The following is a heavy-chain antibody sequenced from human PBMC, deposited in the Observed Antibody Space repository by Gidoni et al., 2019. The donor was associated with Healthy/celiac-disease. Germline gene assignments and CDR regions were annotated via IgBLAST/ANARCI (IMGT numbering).Heavy chain of an antibody. V-gene: IGHV4-4*07. CDR3: ARRHNWNDDAFDI. CDR2: IYTSGGT. Sequence: QVQLPESGPGLVKPSETMSLTCTVSGGSISSYYWSWIRQPAGKGLEWIGRIYTSGGTNYNPSLKRRVTMSVDTSKNQFSLKLSSVTAADTAVYYCARRHNWNDDAFDIWGQGTMVTVSS. CDR1: GGSISSYY. D-gene: IGHD1-1*01. J-gene: IGHJ3*02.